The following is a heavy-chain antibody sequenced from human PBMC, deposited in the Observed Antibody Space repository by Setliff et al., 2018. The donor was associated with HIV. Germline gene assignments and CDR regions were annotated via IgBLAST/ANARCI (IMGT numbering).Heavy chain of an antibody. CDR3: ARIIMPRGGAFDI. Sequence: LSLTCTVSGGSISSGSYYWSWIRQPAGKGLQWIGRIYTSGSTNYNPSLKSRVTISVDTSKNQFSLKLNSVTAAGTAVYYCARIIMPRGGAFDIWGQGTMVTVS. CDR1: GGSISSGSYY. J-gene: IGHJ3*02. V-gene: IGHV4-61*02. CDR2: IYTSGST. D-gene: IGHD3-10*01.